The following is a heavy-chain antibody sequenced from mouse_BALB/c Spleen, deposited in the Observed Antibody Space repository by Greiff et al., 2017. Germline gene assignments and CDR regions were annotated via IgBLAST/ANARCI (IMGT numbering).Heavy chain of an antibody. J-gene: IGHJ4*01. CDR2: IDPENGNT. Sequence: VQLQQSGAELVRPGALVKLSCKASGFNIKDYYMHWVKQRPEQGLEWIGWIDPENGNTIYDPKFQGKASITADTSSNTAYLQLSSLTSEDTAVYYCARRGLLLYAMDYWGQGTSVTVSS. CDR1: GFNIKDYY. V-gene: IGHV14-1*02. D-gene: IGHD2-3*01. CDR3: ARRGLLLYAMDY.